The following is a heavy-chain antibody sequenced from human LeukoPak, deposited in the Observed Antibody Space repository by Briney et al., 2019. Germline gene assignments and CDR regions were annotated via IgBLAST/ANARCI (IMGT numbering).Heavy chain of an antibody. CDR2: INPNSGGT. Sequence: ASVKVSCKASGYTFTSYYMHRVRQAPGQGLEWMGWINPNSGGTKYAQKFQGRVTMTRDTSISTAYMELRRLRSDDTAVYYCARGEAVTSFDYWGQGTLVTVSS. J-gene: IGHJ4*02. D-gene: IGHD4-17*01. CDR3: ARGEAVTSFDY. V-gene: IGHV1-2*02. CDR1: GYTFTSYY.